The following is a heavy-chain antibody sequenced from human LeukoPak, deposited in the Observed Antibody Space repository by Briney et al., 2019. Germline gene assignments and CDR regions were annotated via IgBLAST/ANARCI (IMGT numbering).Heavy chain of an antibody. CDR3: ARRYCSSTSCRRNYYYYMDV. J-gene: IGHJ6*03. CDR1: GGSISSYY. CDR2: IYTSGST. Sequence: SETLSLTCTVSGGSISSYYWSWIRQPPGKGLEWIGYIYTSGSTNYNPSLKSRVTISVDTSKNQFSLKLSSVTAADTAVYYCARRYCSSTSCRRNYYYYMDVWGKGTTVTVSS. V-gene: IGHV4-4*09. D-gene: IGHD2-2*01.